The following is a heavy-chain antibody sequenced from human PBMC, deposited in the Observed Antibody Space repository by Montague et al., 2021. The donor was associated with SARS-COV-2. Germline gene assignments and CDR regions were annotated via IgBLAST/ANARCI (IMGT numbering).Heavy chain of an antibody. CDR1: GGSISSRSYY. Sequence: SETLSLTCTVSGGSISSRSYYWGWIRQPPGKGLEWIGSIYYSGSTYYNPSLKSRVTISVDTSKNQFSLKLSSVTAADTAVYYCARYDVGHDYVGNRLGNDAFDIWGQGTMVTVSS. J-gene: IGHJ3*02. CDR3: ARYDVGHDYVGNRLGNDAFDI. D-gene: IGHD4-23*01. V-gene: IGHV4-39*01. CDR2: IYYSGST.